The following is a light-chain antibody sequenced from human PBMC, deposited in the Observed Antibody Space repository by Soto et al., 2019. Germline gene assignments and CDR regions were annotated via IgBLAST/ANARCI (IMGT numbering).Light chain of an antibody. CDR3: QQRSNWPPIT. CDR2: DAS. V-gene: IGKV3-11*01. Sequence: EIVLTQSPATLSLSPGERATLSCRASESVSNYLAWYQQKPGQAPRLLIYDASTRAPGIPARFSGSGSGTDFTLTISSLEPEDFAVYYCQQRSNWPPITFGQGTRLEIK. CDR1: ESVSNY. J-gene: IGKJ5*01.